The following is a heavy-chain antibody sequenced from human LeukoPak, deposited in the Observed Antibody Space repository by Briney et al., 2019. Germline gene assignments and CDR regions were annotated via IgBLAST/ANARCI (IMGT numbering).Heavy chain of an antibody. CDR1: GYTFTSYD. D-gene: IGHD3-3*01. V-gene: IGHV1-69*13. CDR2: IIPIFGTA. Sequence: SVKVSCTASGYTFTSYDISWVRQAPGQGLEWMGGIIPIFGTANYAQKFQGRVTITADESTSTAYMELSSLRSEDTAVYYCARSYDFWSGLDYWGQGTLVTVSS. CDR3: ARSYDFWSGLDY. J-gene: IGHJ4*02.